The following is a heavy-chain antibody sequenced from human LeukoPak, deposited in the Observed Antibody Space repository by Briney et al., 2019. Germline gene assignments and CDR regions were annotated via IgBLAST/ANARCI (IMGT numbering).Heavy chain of an antibody. J-gene: IGHJ4*02. Sequence: PSETLPLTCTVSGGSISSYYWSWIRQPPGKGLEWIGYIYYSGSTNYNPSLKSRVTISVDTSKNQFSLKLSSVTAADTAVYYCARGGVISYYFDYWGQGTLVTVSS. D-gene: IGHD3-16*02. CDR2: IYYSGST. V-gene: IGHV4-59*01. CDR3: ARGGVISYYFDY. CDR1: GGSISSYY.